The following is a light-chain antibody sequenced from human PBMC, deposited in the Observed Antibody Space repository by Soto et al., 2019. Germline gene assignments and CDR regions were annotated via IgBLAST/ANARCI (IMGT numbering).Light chain of an antibody. CDR3: QQSYRTPYT. Sequence: DIQMTQSPSSLSASVGDRVTITCRASQTIITHLNWYQQKPGNAPNLLIYAASNLQGGVPSRFSGSASGTTFTLTISSLQLEDFATYYCQQSYRTPYTLGQGTNVEIK. V-gene: IGKV1-39*01. J-gene: IGKJ2*01. CDR1: QTIITH. CDR2: AAS.